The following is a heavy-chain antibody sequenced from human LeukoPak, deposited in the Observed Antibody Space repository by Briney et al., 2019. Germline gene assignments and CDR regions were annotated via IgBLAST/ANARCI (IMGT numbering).Heavy chain of an antibody. D-gene: IGHD6-13*01. CDR1: GYTFTGYY. CDR2: INPNSGGT. CDR3: ARGFLGSSWFYYYYYYMDV. J-gene: IGHJ6*03. V-gene: IGHV1-2*02. Sequence: ASVKVSCKASGYTFTGYYMHWVRQAPGQGLEWMGWINPNSGGTNYAQKFQGRVTMTRDTSISTAYMELSRLRSDDTAVYYCARGFLGSSWFYYYYYYMDVWGKGTTVTVSS.